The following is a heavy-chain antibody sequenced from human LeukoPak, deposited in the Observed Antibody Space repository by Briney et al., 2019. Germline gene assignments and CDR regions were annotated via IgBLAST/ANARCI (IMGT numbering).Heavy chain of an antibody. V-gene: IGHV6-1*01. J-gene: IGHJ5*02. CDR3: TRFNSNTKWFDP. Sequence: SQTLSLTCAISGDSVSSNSAAWNWIRQSPSRGLEWLGRTYYRSKWFNDYAVSVQSRININPDTSKNQFSLQLNSVTAEDTAVYYCTRFNSNTKWFDPWGQGTLVTVSS. D-gene: IGHD3-3*01. CDR1: GDSVSSNSAA. CDR2: TYYRSKWFN.